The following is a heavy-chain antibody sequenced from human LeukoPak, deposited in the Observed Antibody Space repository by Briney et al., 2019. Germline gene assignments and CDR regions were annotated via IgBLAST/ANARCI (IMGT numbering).Heavy chain of an antibody. D-gene: IGHD4-17*01. CDR3: ARDTGYGDLRGGYFDY. V-gene: IGHV4-59*11. CDR2: IYYSGST. J-gene: IGHJ4*02. CDR1: GGSISSHY. Sequence: SETLSLTCTVSGGSISSHYWSWIRQPPGKGLEWIGYIYYSGSTNYNPSLKSRVTISVDTSKNQFSLKLRSVTAADTAVYYCARDTGYGDLRGGYFDYWGQGTLVTVSS.